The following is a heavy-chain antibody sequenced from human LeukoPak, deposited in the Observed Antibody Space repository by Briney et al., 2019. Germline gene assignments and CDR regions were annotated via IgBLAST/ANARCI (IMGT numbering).Heavy chain of an antibody. V-gene: IGHV3-23*01. Sequence: PGGSLRLSCAASGFTFSSYAMSWVRQAPGKGLEWVSAISGSGGSTYYADSVKGRFTISRDNSKNTLYLQMNSLRAEDTAVYYCANPPSDSSGYYYEYYFDYWGQGTLVTVS. CDR2: ISGSGGST. J-gene: IGHJ4*02. CDR1: GFTFSSYA. CDR3: ANPPSDSSGYYYEYYFDY. D-gene: IGHD3-22*01.